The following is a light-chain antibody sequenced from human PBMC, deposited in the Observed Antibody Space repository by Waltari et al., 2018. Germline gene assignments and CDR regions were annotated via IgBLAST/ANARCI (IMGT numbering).Light chain of an antibody. CDR1: SSDVGLDNS. V-gene: IGLV2-11*01. Sequence: QSALTQPRSVSASPGQSVTISCTGPSSDVGLDNSVSWYQHHPGKAPKLMIYDVSKRPSGIPDRFSGSKSGNTASLTISGLQAEDESDYFCCSYAGVSSVLFGGGTKLTVL. J-gene: IGLJ2*01. CDR3: CSYAGVSSVL. CDR2: DVS.